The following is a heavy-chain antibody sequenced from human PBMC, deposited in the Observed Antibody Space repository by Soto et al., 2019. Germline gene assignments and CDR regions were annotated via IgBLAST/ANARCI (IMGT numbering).Heavy chain of an antibody. CDR2: ISSSSSYI. V-gene: IGHV3-21*01. CDR1: GFTFSSYS. D-gene: IGHD3-22*01. J-gene: IGHJ4*02. CDR3: VRDGLDYYDTERLYFDN. Sequence: GESLKISCAASGFTFSSYSMNWVRQAPGKGLEWVSSISSSSSYIYYADSVKGRFTISRDNANNSLYLQMNSLRAEDTATYHCVRDGLDYYDTERLYFDNWGQGTLVTVSS.